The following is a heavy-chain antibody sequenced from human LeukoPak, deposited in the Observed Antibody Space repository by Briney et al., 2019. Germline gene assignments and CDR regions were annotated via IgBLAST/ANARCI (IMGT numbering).Heavy chain of an antibody. CDR2: ISSSGSTM. J-gene: IGHJ3*02. V-gene: IGHV3-48*03. Sequence: GGSLTLSCAASGFIFSSYEMNWVRQGPGQGLEWVSYISSSGSTMDYADSVKGRFTISRDNAKNSLYLQMNSLRAEDTALYYCARDRGSTMVRSFDIWGQGTVVTVSS. CDR3: ARDRGSTMVRSFDI. CDR1: GFIFSSYE. D-gene: IGHD4/OR15-4a*01.